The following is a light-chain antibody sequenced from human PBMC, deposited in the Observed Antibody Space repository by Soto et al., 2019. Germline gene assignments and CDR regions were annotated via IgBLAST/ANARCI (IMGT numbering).Light chain of an antibody. CDR1: QSISSY. CDR3: LQHNSYPLT. Sequence: IHMTQSPSSLSASVGDRVTITCRSSQSISSYLNWYQQKPGKAPKLLIYAASSLQSGVPSRFSGSGSGTEFTLTISSLQPEDFATYYCLQHNSYPLTFGGGTKVDVK. CDR2: AAS. V-gene: IGKV1-17*01. J-gene: IGKJ4*01.